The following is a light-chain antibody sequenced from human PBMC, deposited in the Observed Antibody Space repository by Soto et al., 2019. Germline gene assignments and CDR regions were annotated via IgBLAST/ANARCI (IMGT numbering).Light chain of an antibody. CDR1: QSVSSSY. J-gene: IGKJ2*01. Sequence: EIVLTQSPGTLSLSPGERATLSCRASQSVSSSYLAWYQQKPGQAPRLLIYGASSRATGIPDRFSGSGSGTDFTLTISRLEPEDFAVYYCQQYGSSRPMYPFGQGTKLEIK. CDR2: GAS. CDR3: QQYGSSRPMYP. V-gene: IGKV3-20*01.